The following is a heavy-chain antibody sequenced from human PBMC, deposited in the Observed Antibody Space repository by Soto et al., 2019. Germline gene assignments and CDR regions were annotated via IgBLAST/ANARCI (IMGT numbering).Heavy chain of an antibody. CDR2: ISSSSSTI. CDR3: ARFDGDYYYYGMDV. Sequence: GGSLRLSCAASGFTFSSYSMNWVRQAPGKGLEWVSYISSSSSTIYYADSVKGRFTISRDNAKNSLYLQMNSLRDEDTAVYYCARFDGDYYYYGMDVWGQGTTVTVSS. V-gene: IGHV3-48*02. D-gene: IGHD4-17*01. J-gene: IGHJ6*02. CDR1: GFTFSSYS.